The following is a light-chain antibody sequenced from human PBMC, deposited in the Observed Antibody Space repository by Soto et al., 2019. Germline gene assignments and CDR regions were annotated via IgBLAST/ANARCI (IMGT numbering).Light chain of an antibody. Sequence: DIQMTQSTSSLSASVGDTVTITCRPSQSISTYLNWYQQKPGKAPNLLIYTTSSLHSGVPSRFSGSGSGTDFTLSISSLQPEDFATYYCQQSYSTPITFGQGTRLEIK. J-gene: IGKJ5*01. CDR2: TTS. CDR3: QQSYSTPIT. CDR1: QSISTY. V-gene: IGKV1-39*01.